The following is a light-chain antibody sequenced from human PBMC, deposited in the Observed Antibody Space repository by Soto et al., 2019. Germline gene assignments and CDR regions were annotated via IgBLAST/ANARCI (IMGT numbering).Light chain of an antibody. J-gene: IGKJ1*01. CDR2: GAS. V-gene: IGKV3-20*01. Sequence: IVLTQSPGTLSLSPGERATLSCRASQSLTGGYLAWYQQRPGQAPRLLISGASSRATGIPDRFIGRGSGTDFTLTISRVEPEDFAVYYCQQFHSSSLTFGQGTKVEI. CDR3: QQFHSSSLT. CDR1: QSLTGGY.